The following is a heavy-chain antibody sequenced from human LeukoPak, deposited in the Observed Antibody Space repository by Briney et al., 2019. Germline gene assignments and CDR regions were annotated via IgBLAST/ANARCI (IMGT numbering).Heavy chain of an antibody. CDR3: AKRGFVIRVILVGFHKEAYYFDS. D-gene: IGHD2-21*01. V-gene: IGHV3-9*01. CDR2: ISWSSGST. J-gene: IGHJ4*02. Sequence: GGSLRLSCAASGFTFDDYAMHWVRQVPGKGLEWVSGISWSSGSTGYVDSVKGRFAISRDNAKNTLYLQMNSLRAEDTAVYFCAKRGFVIRVILVGFHKEAYYFDSWGQGALVTVSS. CDR1: GFTFDDYA.